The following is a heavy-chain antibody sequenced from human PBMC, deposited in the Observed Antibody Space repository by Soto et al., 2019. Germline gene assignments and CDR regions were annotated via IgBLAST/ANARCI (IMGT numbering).Heavy chain of an antibody. CDR2: IYYTGRT. V-gene: IGHV4-39*01. CDR1: GGSISSSSYY. CDR3: VRTTNLGDYVDY. J-gene: IGHJ4*02. D-gene: IGHD4-4*01. Sequence: SETLSLTCTVSGGSISSSSYYWAWIRQPPGKGLEWIGSIYYTGRTYYSPSLRSRPTISVDTSDNQFSLRLSSVTAADTAVYYCVRTTNLGDYVDYWGRGTLVTVSS.